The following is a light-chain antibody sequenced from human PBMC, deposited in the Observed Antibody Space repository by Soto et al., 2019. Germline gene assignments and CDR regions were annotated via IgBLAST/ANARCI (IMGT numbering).Light chain of an antibody. V-gene: IGLV2-8*01. CDR2: EVS. J-gene: IGLJ2*01. Sequence: QSALTQPPSASGSPGQSVTISCTGTSSDVGGYHYVSWYQQHPGKAPKLMIYEVSKRPSGVPDRFSGSKSANTAFLTVSGLQAEDEADYYCSSYAGSNTVVFGGGTKLTVL. CDR1: SSDVGGYHY. CDR3: SSYAGSNTVV.